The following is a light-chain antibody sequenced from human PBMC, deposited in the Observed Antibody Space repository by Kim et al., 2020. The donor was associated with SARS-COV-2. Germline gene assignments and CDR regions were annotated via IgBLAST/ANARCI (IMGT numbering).Light chain of an antibody. Sequence: SPGERATPACKASQSVSSNYLAWYQQKPGQAPRLLIYGASSRATGIPDRFSGSGSGTDFTLTITRLEPEDFAVYYCQQYSSSPPTFGQGTKVDIK. CDR1: QSVSSNY. CDR3: QQYSSSPPT. V-gene: IGKV3-20*01. CDR2: GAS. J-gene: IGKJ1*01.